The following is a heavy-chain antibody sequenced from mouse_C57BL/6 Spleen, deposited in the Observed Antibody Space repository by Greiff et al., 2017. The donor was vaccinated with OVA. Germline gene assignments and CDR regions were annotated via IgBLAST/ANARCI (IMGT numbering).Heavy chain of an antibody. CDR2: ISYSGST. J-gene: IGHJ1*03. CDR3: ARYLYYDYDGWYFDV. Sequence: EVQLQQSGPGLAKPSQTLSLTCSVTGYSITSDYWNWIRKFPGNKLEYMGYISYSGSTYYNPSLKSRISITRDTSKNQYYLQLNSVTTEDTATYYCARYLYYDYDGWYFDVWGTGTTVTVSS. D-gene: IGHD2-4*01. V-gene: IGHV3-8*01. CDR1: GYSITSDY.